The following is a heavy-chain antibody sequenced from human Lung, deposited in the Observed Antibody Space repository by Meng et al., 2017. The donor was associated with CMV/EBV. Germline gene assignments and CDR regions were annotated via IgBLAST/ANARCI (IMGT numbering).Heavy chain of an antibody. V-gene: IGHV3-64*02. CDR1: GFTFSSYA. CDR2: ISSNGGST. Sequence: SCAASGFTFSSYAMHWVRQAPGKGLEYVSAISSNGGSTYYADSVKGRFTISRDNSKNTLYLQMGSLRAEDMAVYYCARDHDYDFWSGYVDYWGTGNLV. D-gene: IGHD3-3*01. CDR3: ARDHDYDFWSGYVDY. J-gene: IGHJ4*02.